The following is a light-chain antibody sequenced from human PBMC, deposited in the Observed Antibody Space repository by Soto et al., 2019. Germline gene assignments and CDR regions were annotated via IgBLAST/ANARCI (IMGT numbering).Light chain of an antibody. CDR2: GAS. CDR1: QSVSSY. CDR3: QQYKDWPNP. V-gene: IGKV3-15*01. Sequence: ETVMTQSPATVSVSPGEGAVLSCRASQSVSSYLAWYQQRPGQAPRLLIYGASTRATGIPSRFSGSGSGTEFPPNIGSLRSEDSAVYYCQQYKDWPNPFGQGTKVEI. J-gene: IGKJ1*01.